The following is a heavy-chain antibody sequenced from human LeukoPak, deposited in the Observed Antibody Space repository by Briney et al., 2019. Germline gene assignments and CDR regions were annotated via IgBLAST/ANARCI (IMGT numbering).Heavy chain of an antibody. CDR1: GFTFRNYA. V-gene: IGHV3-30-3*01. D-gene: IGHD2-2*03. CDR2: ISYDGSSK. Sequence: GGSLRLSCAASGFTFRNYAMHWVRQAPGKGLEWVAVISYDGSSKYYADSVKGRFTISRDDSKNTLYLQMNSLTAEDTAMYYCARLDIVLSWGQGALVTVSS. J-gene: IGHJ5*02. CDR3: ARLDIVLS.